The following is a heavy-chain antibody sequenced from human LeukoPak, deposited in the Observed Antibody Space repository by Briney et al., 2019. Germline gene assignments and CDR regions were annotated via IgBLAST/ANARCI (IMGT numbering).Heavy chain of an antibody. D-gene: IGHD2-8*01. J-gene: IGHJ5*02. CDR1: GFTFTSSA. Sequence: SVKVSCKASGFTFTSSAVQWVRQARGQRLEWIGWNVVGSGNTNYAQKFQERVTITRDMSTSTAYMELSSLRSEDTAVYYCAAGGVLMAFDPWGQGTLVTVSS. CDR2: NVVGSGNT. V-gene: IGHV1-58*01. CDR3: AAGGVLMAFDP.